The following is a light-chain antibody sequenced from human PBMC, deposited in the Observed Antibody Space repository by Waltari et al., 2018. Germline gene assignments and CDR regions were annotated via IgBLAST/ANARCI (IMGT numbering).Light chain of an antibody. Sequence: QSALTQPASVSGSPGQSITTPCTGTISDVGAYTYVSWYQHHPGKAPKIMIYQVSNRPSGVSKRLSGSKSGNTASLTISGLQAEDEGDYYCSSYTTSGTFVFGGGTKLTVL. J-gene: IGLJ2*01. V-gene: IGLV2-14*01. CDR1: ISDVGAYTY. CDR2: QVS. CDR3: SSYTTSGTFV.